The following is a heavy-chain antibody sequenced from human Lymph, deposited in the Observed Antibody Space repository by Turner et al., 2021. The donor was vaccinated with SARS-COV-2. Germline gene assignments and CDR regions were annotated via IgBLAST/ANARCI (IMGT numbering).Heavy chain of an antibody. CDR2: IIPIVGTA. CDR1: GGTFSSYA. CDR3: ARGSRDCSSTSCYPFFDY. J-gene: IGHJ4*02. D-gene: IGHD2-2*01. Sequence: QVQLVQSGAAVKKPGSSVKVSCKASGGTFSSYAISWVRQAPGQGLEWMGEIIPIVGTANYAQKFQGRVTITADASTSTAHMELSSLRSEDTAVYYCARGSRDCSSTSCYPFFDYWGQGTLVTVSS. V-gene: IGHV1-69*01.